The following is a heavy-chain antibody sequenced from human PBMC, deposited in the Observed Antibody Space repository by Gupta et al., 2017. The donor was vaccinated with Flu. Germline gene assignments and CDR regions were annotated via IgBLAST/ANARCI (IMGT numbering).Heavy chain of an antibody. CDR3: AKEMVSIGLHMVAFDI. CDR1: GFNVGDYA. J-gene: IGHJ3*02. D-gene: IGHD2-21*01. CDR2: LSWNSGAI. Sequence: EVQLVESGGGLVQPGSSQRLSCAASGFNVGDYAMHWVRQAPGKGLEWVSGLSWNSGAIGAIGYADSGSGRFTVSRDNAKNSLYLQMNSLRDEEKALYYCAKEMVSIGLHMVAFDIWGQGTMVAVSS. V-gene: IGHV3-9*01.